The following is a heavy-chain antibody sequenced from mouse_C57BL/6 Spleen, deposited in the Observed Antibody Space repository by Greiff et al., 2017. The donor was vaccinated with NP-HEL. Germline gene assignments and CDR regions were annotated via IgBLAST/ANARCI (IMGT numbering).Heavy chain of an antibody. V-gene: IGHV1-81*01. Sequence: QVQLQQSGAELARPGASVKLSCKASGYTFTSYGISWVKQSTGQGLEWIGEIYPRSGNTYYNEKFKGKATLTADKSSSTAYMELRSLTSEDSAVYFCARYLYDGYYGDAMDYWGQGTSVTVSS. CDR1: GYTFTSYG. CDR2: IYPRSGNT. J-gene: IGHJ4*01. D-gene: IGHD2-3*01. CDR3: ARYLYDGYYGDAMDY.